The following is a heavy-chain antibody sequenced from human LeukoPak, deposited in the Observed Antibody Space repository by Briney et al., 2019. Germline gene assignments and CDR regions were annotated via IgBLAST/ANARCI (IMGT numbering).Heavy chain of an antibody. CDR2: IIPIFGTA. CDR1: GGTFSSYA. CDR3: AREYGDYLCRFDP. J-gene: IGHJ5*02. D-gene: IGHD4-17*01. V-gene: IGHV1-69*13. Sequence: SVKVSCKASGGTFSSYAISWVRQAPGQGLEWMGGIIPIFGTANYAQKFQGRVTITADESTSTAYMELSSLRSEDTAVYYCAREYGDYLCRFDPWGQGTLVTVSS.